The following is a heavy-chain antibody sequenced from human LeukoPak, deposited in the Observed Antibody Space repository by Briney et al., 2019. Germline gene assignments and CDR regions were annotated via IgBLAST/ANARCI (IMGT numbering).Heavy chain of an antibody. D-gene: IGHD5-24*01. J-gene: IGHJ6*03. CDR2: ISAYNGST. Sequence: ASVKVSCKASGYTFTSYGISWVRQAPGQGLEWMGWISAYNGSTNYAQKLRGRVTMTTDTSTSTAYMELRSLRSDDTAVYYCARAVEEDVSKYYYYYYMDVWGKGTTVTVSS. V-gene: IGHV1-18*01. CDR1: GYTFTSYG. CDR3: ARAVEEDVSKYYYYYYMDV.